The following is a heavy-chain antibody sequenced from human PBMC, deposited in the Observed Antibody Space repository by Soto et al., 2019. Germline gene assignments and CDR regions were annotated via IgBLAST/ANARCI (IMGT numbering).Heavy chain of an antibody. CDR2: ISSDGSNK. CDR3: AKDSVGATYYYFSMDV. CDR1: GFTFSGYG. D-gene: IGHD1-26*01. J-gene: IGHJ6*02. Sequence: QVQLVESGGGVVQPGRSLRLSCAASGFTFSGYGMHWVRQAPGKGLEWVAVISSDGSNKYYAESVKGRFTLSRDNSKNMVYLQMSSLRAEDTAVYLCAKDSVGATYYYFSMDVWGQGATVTVSS. V-gene: IGHV3-30*18.